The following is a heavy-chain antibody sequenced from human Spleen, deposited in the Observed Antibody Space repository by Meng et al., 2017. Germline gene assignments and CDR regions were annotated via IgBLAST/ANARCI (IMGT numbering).Heavy chain of an antibody. CDR2: TYYRSKWYN. D-gene: IGHD1-26*01. V-gene: IGHV6-1*01. CDR3: AREGDVGYFDY. J-gene: IGHJ4*02. CDR1: GDSVSSNSAA. Sequence: HAPPQQSGPGQVKPHPTLSLTCAISGDSVSSNSAAWYWIRQSPSRGLEWLGRTYYRSKWYNDYAVSVKSRITINPDTSKHQFSLQLNSVTPEDTAVYYCAREGDVGYFDYWGQGTLVTVSS.